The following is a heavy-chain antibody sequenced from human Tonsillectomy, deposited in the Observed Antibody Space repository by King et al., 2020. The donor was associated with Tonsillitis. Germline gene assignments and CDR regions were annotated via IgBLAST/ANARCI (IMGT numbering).Heavy chain of an antibody. CDR1: GYTLTKLS. CDR3: ATDLDNLATPITISGFDP. Sequence: QLVQSGAEVKKPGASVKVSCKVSGYTLTKLSMHWVRQAPGKGLEWMGHFDPENDETIYAQKFQGRVTMTEDTSTDTAYMELSSLRSEDTAMYYCATDLDNLATPITISGFDPWGQGTLVTVSS. D-gene: IGHD3-3*01. J-gene: IGHJ5*02. V-gene: IGHV1-24*01. CDR2: FDPENDET.